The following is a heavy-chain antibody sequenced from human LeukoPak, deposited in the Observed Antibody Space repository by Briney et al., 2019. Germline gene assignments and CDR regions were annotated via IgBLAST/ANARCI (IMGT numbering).Heavy chain of an antibody. J-gene: IGHJ4*02. D-gene: IGHD5-18*01. V-gene: IGHV4-59*12. CDR2: MYYSGST. Sequence: PSETLSLTCTVSGRSISSYYWSWIRQPPGKGLEWIGYMYYSGSTNYNPSLKSRVTISVDTSKNQFSLKLSSVTAADTAVYYCARENGYRYDYWGQGTLVTVSS. CDR1: GRSISSYY. CDR3: ARENGYRYDY.